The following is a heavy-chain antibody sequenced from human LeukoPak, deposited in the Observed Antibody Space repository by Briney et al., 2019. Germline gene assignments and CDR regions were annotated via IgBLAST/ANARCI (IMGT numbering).Heavy chain of an antibody. D-gene: IGHD2-2*01. V-gene: IGHV3-21*01. CDR2: ISSSSSYI. J-gene: IGHJ4*02. CDR3: ARGGSTRPNLDY. CDR1: GFTFSSYS. Sequence: GGSLRLSCAASGFTFSSYSMNWVRQAPGKGLEWVSSISSSSSYIYYADSVKGRFTISRDNAKNSLYLQMNSLRAEDTAVYYCARGGSTRPNLDYWGQGTLVTVSS.